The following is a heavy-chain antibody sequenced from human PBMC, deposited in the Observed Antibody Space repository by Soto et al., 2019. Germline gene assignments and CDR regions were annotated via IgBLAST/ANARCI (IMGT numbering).Heavy chain of an antibody. CDR2: IYYSGST. D-gene: IGHD5-12*01. CDR1: GGSISSSSYY. J-gene: IGHJ4*02. Sequence: TSETLSLTCPVSGGSISSSSYYWGWIRQPPGKGLEWIGSIYYSGSTYYNPSLKSRVTISVDTSKNQFSLKLSSVTAADTAVYYCARRGGYEPKLYHFDYWGQGTLVTVSS. CDR3: ARRGGYEPKLYHFDY. V-gene: IGHV4-39*01.